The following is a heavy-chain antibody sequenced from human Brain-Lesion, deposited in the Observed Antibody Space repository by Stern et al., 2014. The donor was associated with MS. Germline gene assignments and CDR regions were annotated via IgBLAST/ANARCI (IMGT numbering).Heavy chain of an antibody. CDR2: IYYSGNT. CDR3: AGEEDIRYCSGGSCTGNWFDP. CDR1: GGSVSSTSYA. V-gene: IGHV4-39*01. D-gene: IGHD2-15*01. Sequence: VQLVESGPGLVKPSETLSLTCTVAGGSVSSTSYAWAWIRQPPGKGLEWIGTIYYSGNTYYSPSLKSRPTISLDTSKNQFSLQLRFVTAADTAVYYCAGEEDIRYCSGGSCTGNWFDPWGQGTLVTVSS. J-gene: IGHJ5*02.